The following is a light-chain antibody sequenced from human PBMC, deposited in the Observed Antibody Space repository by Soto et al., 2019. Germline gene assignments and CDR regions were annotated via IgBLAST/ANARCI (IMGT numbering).Light chain of an antibody. CDR1: SSNIGAGYD. CDR3: SSFTRSSTRV. Sequence: QSVLTQPPSVSGAPGQRVTISCTGSSSNIGAGYDVHWYQQLPGTAPKLLIYGNSNRPSGVPDRFSGSKSGTSASLAITGLQAEDEADYYCSSFTRSSTRVFGSGTKLTVL. CDR2: GNS. J-gene: IGLJ1*01. V-gene: IGLV1-40*01.